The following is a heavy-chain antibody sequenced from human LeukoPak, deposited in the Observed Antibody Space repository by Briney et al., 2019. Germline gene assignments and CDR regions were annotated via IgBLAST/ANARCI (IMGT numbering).Heavy chain of an antibody. V-gene: IGHV3-30*02. J-gene: IGHJ4*02. Sequence: PGGSLRLSCAASGFTFSSYAMHWVRQAPGQGLEWVAVIWYDGSNRDYADSVKGRFTISRDNSKNTVYLQMNSLRAEDTAVYYCAKDQYSSSYYFDYWGQGTLVTVSS. CDR2: IWYDGSNR. CDR3: AKDQYSSSYYFDY. D-gene: IGHD6-6*01. CDR1: GFTFSSYA.